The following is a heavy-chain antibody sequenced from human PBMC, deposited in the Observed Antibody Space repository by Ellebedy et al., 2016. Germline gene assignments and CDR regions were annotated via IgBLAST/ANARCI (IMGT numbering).Heavy chain of an antibody. Sequence: GESLKISXVASGFGVSSHYMTWVRQAPGKGLDWVSIIYTAGDSYYAASVKGRFTVSRDKSKNIFYLQMNSLRADDTAVYFCARFLEDNSDGFDVWGLGTRVTVSS. CDR1: GFGVSSHY. J-gene: IGHJ3*01. D-gene: IGHD5-24*01. CDR2: IYTAGDS. CDR3: ARFLEDNSDGFDV. V-gene: IGHV3-53*01.